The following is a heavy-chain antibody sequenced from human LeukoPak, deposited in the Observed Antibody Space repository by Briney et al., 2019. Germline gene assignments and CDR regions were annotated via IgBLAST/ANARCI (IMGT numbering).Heavy chain of an antibody. Sequence: PSETPSLTCTVSGGSISSSSYYWGWIRQPPGKGLEWIGSIYYSGSTYYNPSLKSRVTISVDTSKNQFSLKLSSVTAADTAVYYCARMYSGSYLNHYYYYYYMDVWGKGTTVTVSS. CDR1: GGSISSSSYY. CDR2: IYYSGST. D-gene: IGHD1-26*01. J-gene: IGHJ6*03. CDR3: ARMYSGSYLNHYYYYYYMDV. V-gene: IGHV4-39*01.